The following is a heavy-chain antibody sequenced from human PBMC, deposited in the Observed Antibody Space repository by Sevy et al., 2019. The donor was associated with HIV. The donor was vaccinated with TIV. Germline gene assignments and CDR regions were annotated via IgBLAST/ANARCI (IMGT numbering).Heavy chain of an antibody. V-gene: IGHV4-59*01. Sequence: SETLSLTCTVSGASISSYYWNWIRQPPGKGLEWIGYSDYSGSTNYNPSLKSRVTISLDTSKNQVSLRMSTVTTADTAGYYCARGGARDGYNFPYSWGQGILVTVSS. CDR1: GASISSYY. CDR2: SDYSGST. D-gene: IGHD1-1*01. J-gene: IGHJ5*02. CDR3: ARGGARDGYNFPYS.